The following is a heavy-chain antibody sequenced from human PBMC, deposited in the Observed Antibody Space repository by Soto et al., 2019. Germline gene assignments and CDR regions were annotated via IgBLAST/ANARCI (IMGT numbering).Heavy chain of an antibody. D-gene: IGHD1-7*01. Sequence: PSETLSLTCTVSGGSMNNFLWSWIRQPAGKGPEFIGHIHSTGTTRFNPSLASRVTLSVDTSRNQFSLTLSSVTAADTAVYFCAKDRGWNYKDFFDPWGQGILVTVS. CDR3: AKDRGWNYKDFFDP. CDR1: GGSMNNFL. CDR2: IHSTGTT. J-gene: IGHJ5*02. V-gene: IGHV4-4*07.